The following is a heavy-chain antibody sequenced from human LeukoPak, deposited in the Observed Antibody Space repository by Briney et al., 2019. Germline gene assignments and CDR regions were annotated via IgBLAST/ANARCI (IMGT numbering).Heavy chain of an antibody. Sequence: SETLSLTCTVSGGSIRSSTYYWGWIRQPPGKGLEWIGSIYYNGNTYYNPSLESLVTMSVDTSKNQFSLKLTSVSADTAVYYCARTFGTYQYYFDYWGQGSLVAVSS. CDR3: ARTFGTYQYYFDY. CDR1: GGSIRSSTYY. CDR2: IYYNGNT. V-gene: IGHV4-39*07. D-gene: IGHD1-26*01. J-gene: IGHJ4*02.